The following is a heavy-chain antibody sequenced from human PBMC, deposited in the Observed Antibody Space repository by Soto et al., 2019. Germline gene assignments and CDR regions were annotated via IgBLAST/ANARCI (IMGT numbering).Heavy chain of an antibody. J-gene: IGHJ5*02. V-gene: IGHV4-30-4*01. CDR3: VRALGWYSSGPNWFDP. D-gene: IGHD3-22*01. CDR2: IYYSGST. CDR1: GGSISSGDYY. Sequence: QVQLQESGPGLVKPSQTLSLTCTVSGGSISSGDYYWSWIRQPPGKGLEWIGYIYYSGSTYYNPSLKSRVTISVDTSKNQFSLKLSSVTAADTAVYYCVRALGWYSSGPNWFDPWGQGTLVTVSS.